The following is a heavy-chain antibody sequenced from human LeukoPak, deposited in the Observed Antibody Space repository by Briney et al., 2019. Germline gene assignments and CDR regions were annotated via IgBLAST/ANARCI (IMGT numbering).Heavy chain of an antibody. J-gene: IGHJ4*02. CDR3: ARGSIAAAGIDY. CDR1: GGSISSYY. D-gene: IGHD6-13*01. V-gene: IGHV4-59*01. CDR2: IYYSGST. Sequence: PSETLSLTCTVSGGSISSYYWSWIRQPPGKGLEWIGYIYYSGSTNYNPSLKSRVTISVDTSKNQFSLKLSSVTAADSAVYYWARGSIAAAGIDYWGQGTLVTVSS.